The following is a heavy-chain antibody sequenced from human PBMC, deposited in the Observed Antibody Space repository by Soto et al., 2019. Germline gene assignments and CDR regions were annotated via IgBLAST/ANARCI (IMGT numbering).Heavy chain of an antibody. CDR1: GFTFSSYA. CDR2: ISGSGGST. V-gene: IGHV3-23*01. J-gene: IGHJ4*02. D-gene: IGHD6-13*01. Sequence: GGSLRLSCAASGFTFSSYAMSWVHQAPGKGLEWVSAISGSGGSTYYADSVKGRFTISRDNSKNTLYLQMNSLRAEDTAVYYCAKVGAAAGTTGPPPEKYFDYWGQGTLVTVS. CDR3: AKVGAAAGTTGPPPEKYFDY.